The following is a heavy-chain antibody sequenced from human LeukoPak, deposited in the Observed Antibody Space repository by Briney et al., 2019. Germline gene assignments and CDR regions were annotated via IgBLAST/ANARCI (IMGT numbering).Heavy chain of an antibody. CDR1: GGAISNTY. J-gene: IGHJ3*02. Sequence: SETLSLTCTVSGGAISNTYWSWIRQPPGKGLEWVGYFFHTGSANYNPSLKSRVTISEDTSKNQFSLKLSSVTAADTAVYYCARETARITIFGVVTPDAFDIWGQGTMVAVSS. CDR3: ARETARITIFGVVTPDAFDI. CDR2: FFHTGSA. V-gene: IGHV4-59*12. D-gene: IGHD3-3*01.